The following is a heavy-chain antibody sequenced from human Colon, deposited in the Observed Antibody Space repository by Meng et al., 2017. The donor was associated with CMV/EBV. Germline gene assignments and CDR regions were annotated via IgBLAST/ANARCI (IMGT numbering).Heavy chain of an antibody. V-gene: IGHV4-30-4*01. Sequence: GGFININGYYWSWTRQPAGKGLEWIGYIYYSGSTYYNPSLKSRLTIAVDTCKNQFALQLSSVTAADTAVYYCALEDGNAGSYKAWGQGTLVTVSS. D-gene: IGHD3-10*01. CDR1: GGFININGYY. CDR2: IYYSGST. CDR3: ALEDGNAGSYKA. J-gene: IGHJ5*02.